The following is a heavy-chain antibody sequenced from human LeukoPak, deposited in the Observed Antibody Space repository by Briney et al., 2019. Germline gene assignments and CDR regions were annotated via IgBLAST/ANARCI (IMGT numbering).Heavy chain of an antibody. Sequence: GGSLRLSCAASGFTFSSYSMNWVRQAPGKGLEWVSSISSSSSYIYYADSVKGRFTISRDNAKNSLYLQMNSLRPEDTPVYYWARAQGGGRRGLDCWGQGTLVTVSS. V-gene: IGHV3-21*01. CDR2: ISSSSSYI. CDR1: GFTFSSYS. J-gene: IGHJ4*02. D-gene: IGHD3-10*01. CDR3: ARAQGGGRRGLDC.